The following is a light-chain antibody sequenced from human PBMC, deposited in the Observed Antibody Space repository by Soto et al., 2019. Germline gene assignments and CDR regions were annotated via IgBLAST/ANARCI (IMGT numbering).Light chain of an antibody. CDR2: LGS. CDR3: MQALETPVT. J-gene: IGKJ3*01. V-gene: IGKV2-28*01. CDR1: QSLLHLNGNNY. Sequence: DIVLTQSPLSLSVTPGEPASFSCRANQSLLHLNGNNYLDWYLQKPGQSPHLLIDLGSNRASGVPDRFSGSGSATDFTLKISRVEADDVGVYYCMQALETPVTFGPGTKVDIK.